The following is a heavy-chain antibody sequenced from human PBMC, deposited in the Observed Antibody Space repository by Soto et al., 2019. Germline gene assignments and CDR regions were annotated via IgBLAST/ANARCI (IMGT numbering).Heavy chain of an antibody. CDR2: IIPIFGTA. CDR1: GGTFSSYA. D-gene: IGHD6-6*01. J-gene: IGHJ6*02. V-gene: IGHV1-69*01. Sequence: QVQLVQSGAEVKKPGSSVKVSCKASGGTFSSYAISWVRQAPGQGLEWMGGIIPIFGTANYAQKFQGRVTITPDEATSNAYMELSRLRSEDTAGYYCARRAHVDSSSSGRVGYYYYYYGMDVWGQGTTVTVSS. CDR3: ARRAHVDSSSSGRVGYYYYYYGMDV.